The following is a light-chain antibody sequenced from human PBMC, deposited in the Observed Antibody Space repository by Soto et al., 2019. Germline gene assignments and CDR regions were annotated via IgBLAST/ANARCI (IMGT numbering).Light chain of an antibody. V-gene: IGKV3-15*01. CDR2: GAS. CDR1: QSIRSN. J-gene: IGKJ1*01. Sequence: EVVMTQSPATLSVSPGERATLSCRASQSIRSNLAWYQQKPGQAPRLLIYGASTRATGIPARFSGSGSGTEFTLTISSLQSDDFAGYYCHQYNNWPPWTFGQGTKVEIK. CDR3: HQYNNWPPWT.